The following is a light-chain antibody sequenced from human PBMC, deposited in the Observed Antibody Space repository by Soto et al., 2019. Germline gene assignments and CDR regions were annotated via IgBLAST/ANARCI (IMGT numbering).Light chain of an antibody. V-gene: IGKV3-20*01. J-gene: IGKJ5*01. Sequence: EIVLTQSPGTLSLSPGDGATLSCRTSQSVTSSYLAWYLQNPGQAPRLLIYGASKRATGIPDRFYGSGSGTDFTLTISRLEPEDFGVYYCQQYGSSPLTVGQGTRLEIK. CDR1: QSVTSSY. CDR3: QQYGSSPLT. CDR2: GAS.